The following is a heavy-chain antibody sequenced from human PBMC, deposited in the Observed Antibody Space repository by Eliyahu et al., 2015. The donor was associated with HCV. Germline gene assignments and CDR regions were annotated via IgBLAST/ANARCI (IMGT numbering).Heavy chain of an antibody. CDR1: GFIFSTFW. Sequence: EVQLVESGGGLVQPGGSLRLSCTASGFIFSTFWMNWVRQAPGKGLEWVANIKKDGSVKYYLDSVKGRFTISRDNAKNSLYLQMNSLRADDTAVYYCASDWNDPRDGFDTWGRGTMVTVSS. CDR2: IKKDGSVK. CDR3: ASDWNDPRDGFDT. V-gene: IGHV3-7*03. D-gene: IGHD1-1*01. J-gene: IGHJ3*02.